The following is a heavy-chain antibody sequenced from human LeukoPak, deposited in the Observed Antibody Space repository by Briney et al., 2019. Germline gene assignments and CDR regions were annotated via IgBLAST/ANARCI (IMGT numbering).Heavy chain of an antibody. D-gene: IGHD3-3*01. V-gene: IGHV3-21*01. CDR1: GFTFSSYS. J-gene: IGHJ4*02. Sequence: GGSLRLSCAASGFTFSSYSMNWVRQAPGKGLEWVSSISSSSSYIYYADSVKGRFTISRDNAKNSLYLQMNSLRAEDTAVYYCARDIGGTPRFDYWGQGTLVTVSS. CDR2: ISSSSSYI. CDR3: ARDIGGTPRFDY.